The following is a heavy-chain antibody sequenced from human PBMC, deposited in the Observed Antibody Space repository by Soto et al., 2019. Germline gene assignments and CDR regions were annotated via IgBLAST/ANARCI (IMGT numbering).Heavy chain of an antibody. D-gene: IGHD2-15*01. CDR2: ISTYNSDT. CDR1: GYTLTSYG. V-gene: IGHV1-18*01. CDR3: AREYCSGGSCYGGAY. J-gene: IGHJ4*02. Sequence: ASVKVSWKASGYTLTSYGISWVRQAPGQGLEWMGWISTYNSDTKYAHKFQDRVTMTTDTSTSTAYMELRSLRSDDTAVYYCAREYCSGGSCYGGAYWGQGTLVTVSS.